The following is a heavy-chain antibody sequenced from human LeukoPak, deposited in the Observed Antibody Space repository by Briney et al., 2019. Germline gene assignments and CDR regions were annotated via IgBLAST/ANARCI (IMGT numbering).Heavy chain of an antibody. CDR3: ASLRYNWNYAFDY. D-gene: IGHD1-7*01. CDR1: GFTFSSYW. Sequence: GGSLRLSCAASGFTFSSYWMSRVRQAPGKGLEWVANIKQDGSEKYYVDSVKGRFTISRDNAKNSLYLQMNSLRAEDTAVYYCASLRYNWNYAFDYWGQGTLVTVSS. V-gene: IGHV3-7*01. J-gene: IGHJ4*02. CDR2: IKQDGSEK.